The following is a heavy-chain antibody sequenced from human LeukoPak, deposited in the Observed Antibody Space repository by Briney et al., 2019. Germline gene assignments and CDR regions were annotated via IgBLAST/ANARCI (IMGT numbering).Heavy chain of an antibody. Sequence: PGGSLRLSCAASGFTFSNYEMNWVRQAPGKGLEWIGSIYKTGSTNYSPSLKSRVFISVDTPNNQSPLKLSSVTAADTAVYFCARHQTNNYGPGTPFDFWGQGTLVSVSS. CDR2: IYKTGST. J-gene: IGHJ4*02. D-gene: IGHD3-10*01. CDR3: ARHQTNNYGPGTPFDF. CDR1: GFTFSNYE. V-gene: IGHV4-39*01.